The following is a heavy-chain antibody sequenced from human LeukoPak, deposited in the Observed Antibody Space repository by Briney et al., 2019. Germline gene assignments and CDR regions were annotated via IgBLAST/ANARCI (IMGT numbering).Heavy chain of an antibody. CDR2: ISGSGGST. Sequence: GGSLRLSCAASGFTFSSYAMSWVRQAPGKGLEWVSAISGSGGSTYYADSVKGRFTISRDNSKNTLYLQMNSLRAEDTAVYYCAKASLLWFGELPPTDYWGQGTLVTVSS. J-gene: IGHJ4*02. CDR3: AKASLLWFGELPPTDY. D-gene: IGHD3-10*01. CDR1: GFTFSSYA. V-gene: IGHV3-23*01.